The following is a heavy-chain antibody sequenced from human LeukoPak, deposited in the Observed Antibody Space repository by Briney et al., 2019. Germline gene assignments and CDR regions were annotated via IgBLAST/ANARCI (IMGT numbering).Heavy chain of an antibody. CDR2: INPNSGGT. J-gene: IGHJ5*02. Sequence: ASVKVSCKASGYTFTGYYMHWVRQAPGQGLEWMGWINPNSGGTNYAQKFQGRVTMTRDTSISTAYMELSRLRSDDTAVYYCARGRRLLLAYCGGDCYHDWFDPWGQGTLVTVSS. D-gene: IGHD2-21*02. V-gene: IGHV1-2*02. CDR3: ARGRRLLLAYCGGDCYHDWFDP. CDR1: GYTFTGYY.